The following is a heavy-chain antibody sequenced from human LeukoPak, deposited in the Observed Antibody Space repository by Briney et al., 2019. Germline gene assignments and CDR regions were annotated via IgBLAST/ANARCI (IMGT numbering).Heavy chain of an antibody. CDR2: IYYSGST. CDR1: GGXISSYY. V-gene: IGHV4-59*08. J-gene: IGHJ4*02. Sequence: SETLSLTCTVSGGXISSYYCSWIRQPPGKGQEWLGYIYYSGSTNYNPSLKSRVTISVDTSKNQFSLKVSSVTAADTAVYYCASNYYGSGSLDYWGQGNLVTVSS. CDR3: ASNYYGSGSLDY. D-gene: IGHD3-10*01.